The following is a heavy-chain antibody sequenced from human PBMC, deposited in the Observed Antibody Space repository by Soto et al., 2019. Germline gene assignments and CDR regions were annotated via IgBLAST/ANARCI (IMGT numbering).Heavy chain of an antibody. D-gene: IGHD5-12*01. CDR3: ARDGVIVATRRGFDY. V-gene: IGHV1-18*01. CDR2: ISAYNGNT. J-gene: IGHJ4*02. CDR1: GYTFTSYG. Sequence: ASVKVSCKASGYTFTSYGISWVRQAPGQRLEWMGWISAYNGNTNYAQKLQGRVTMTTDTSTSTAYMELRSLRSDDTAVYYCARDGVIVATRRGFDYWGQGTLVTVSS.